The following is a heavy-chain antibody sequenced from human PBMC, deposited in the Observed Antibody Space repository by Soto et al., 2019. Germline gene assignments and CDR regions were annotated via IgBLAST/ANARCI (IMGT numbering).Heavy chain of an antibody. CDR2: INPNSGGT. D-gene: IGHD3-3*01. J-gene: IGHJ6*02. V-gene: IGHV1-2*04. CDR1: GYTFTGYY. CDR3: ARDQEATIFGVVTPYGMDV. Sequence: ASVKVSCKASGYTFTGYYMHWVRQAPGQGLEWMGWINPNSGGTNYAQKFQGWVTMTRDTSISTAYMELSRLRSDDTAVYYCARDQEATIFGVVTPYGMDVWGQGTMVTVSS.